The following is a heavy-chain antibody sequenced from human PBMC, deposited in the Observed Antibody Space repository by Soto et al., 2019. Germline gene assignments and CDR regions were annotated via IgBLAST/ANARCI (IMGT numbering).Heavy chain of an antibody. CDR1: GGSISSYY. J-gene: IGHJ4*02. CDR3: AREHGEHFDY. V-gene: IGHV4-59*01. D-gene: IGHD4-17*01. CDR2: IYYSGST. Sequence: QVQLQESGPGLVKPSETLSLTCTVSGGSISSYYWSWIRQPPGKGLEWIGYIYYSGSTNYNPSLKSRVTISVDTSKNQFSLKLSSVTAADTAVYYCAREHGEHFDYWGQGTLVTVSS.